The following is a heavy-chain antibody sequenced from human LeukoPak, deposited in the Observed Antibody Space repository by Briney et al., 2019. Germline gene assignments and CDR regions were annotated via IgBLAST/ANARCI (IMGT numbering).Heavy chain of an antibody. D-gene: IGHD1-26*01. Sequence: PSETLSLTCTVSGYSISSGYYWGWIRQPAGKGLEWIGRIYTSGSTNYNPSLKSRVTISVDTSKNQFSLKLSSVTAADTAVYYCAREIVGANFDYWGQGTLVTVSS. CDR1: GYSISSGYY. J-gene: IGHJ4*02. CDR3: AREIVGANFDY. V-gene: IGHV4-61*02. CDR2: IYTSGST.